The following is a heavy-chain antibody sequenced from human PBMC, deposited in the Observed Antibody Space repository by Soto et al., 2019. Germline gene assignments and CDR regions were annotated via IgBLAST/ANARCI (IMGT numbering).Heavy chain of an antibody. V-gene: IGHV3-21*01. J-gene: IGHJ3*02. Sequence: PGGSLRLSCAASGFTFSGYSMNWVRQAPGKGLEWVSSISSSGSYIYYADSVKGRFTISRDNAKNSLYLQMNRLGAEDTAVYYCASNMLEGGRGDGVVNCGPGTRV. D-gene: IGHD3-10*02. CDR3: ASNMLEGGRGDGVVN. CDR1: GFTFSGYS. CDR2: ISSSGSYI.